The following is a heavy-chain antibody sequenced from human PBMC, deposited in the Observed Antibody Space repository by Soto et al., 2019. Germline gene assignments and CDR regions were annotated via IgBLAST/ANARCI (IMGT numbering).Heavy chain of an antibody. CDR1: GGSISSGGYY. Sequence: QVQLQESGPGLVKPSQTLSLTCTVSGGSISSGGYYWSWIRQHPGKGLEWIGYIDYSGSTYYNPSLKSRVSISVDTSKNPFSLKLSSVTAADTAVYYCARAAPWLEGDYYYYYGMDVWGQGTTVTVSS. D-gene: IGHD6-19*01. CDR2: IDYSGST. V-gene: IGHV4-31*03. CDR3: ARAAPWLEGDYYYYYGMDV. J-gene: IGHJ6*02.